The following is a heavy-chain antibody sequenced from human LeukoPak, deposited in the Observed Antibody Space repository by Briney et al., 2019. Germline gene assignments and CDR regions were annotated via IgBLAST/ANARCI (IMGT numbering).Heavy chain of an antibody. V-gene: IGHV5-51*01. CDR1: GYSSTSYW. CDR2: IYPGDSDT. D-gene: IGHD2-2*01. CDR3: ARLGVVVVPERLSDGMDV. Sequence: GESLKISCKGSGYSSTSYWIGWVRQMPGKGLEWMGIIYPGDSDTRYSPSFQGQVTISADKSISTAYLQWSSLKASDTAMYYCARLGVVVVPERLSDGMDVWGQGTTVTVSS. J-gene: IGHJ6*02.